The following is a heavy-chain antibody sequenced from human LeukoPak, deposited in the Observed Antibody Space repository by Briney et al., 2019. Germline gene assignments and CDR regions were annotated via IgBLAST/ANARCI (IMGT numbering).Heavy chain of an antibody. CDR2: IIPIFGTA. CDR3: ARVSDSSSWDYYYYMDV. CDR1: GGTFSSYA. Sequence: SVKVSCKASGGTFSSYAISWVRQAPGQGLEWMGGIIPIFGTANYAQKFQGRVTITTDESTSTAYMELSSLRSEDTAVYYCARVSDSSSWDYYYYMDVWGKGTTVTVSS. J-gene: IGHJ6*03. D-gene: IGHD6-13*01. V-gene: IGHV1-69*05.